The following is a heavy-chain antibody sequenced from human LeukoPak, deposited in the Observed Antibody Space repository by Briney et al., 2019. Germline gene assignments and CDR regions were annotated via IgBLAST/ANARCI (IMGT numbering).Heavy chain of an antibody. CDR1: GGTFSSYV. D-gene: IGHD5-24*01. Sequence: GASVKVPCKASGGTFSSYVISWVRQAPGRGLEWMGGIIPIFGTANYAQKFQGRVTITADESTSTAYMELSSLRSEDTAVYYCAREEMWEGYSYGPSRDGYSNLDYWGQGTLVTVSS. V-gene: IGHV1-69*13. CDR3: AREEMWEGYSYGPSRDGYSNLDY. CDR2: IIPIFGTA. J-gene: IGHJ4*02.